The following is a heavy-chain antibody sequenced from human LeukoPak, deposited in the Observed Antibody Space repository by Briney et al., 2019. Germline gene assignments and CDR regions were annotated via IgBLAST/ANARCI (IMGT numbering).Heavy chain of an antibody. V-gene: IGHV4-4*07. J-gene: IGHJ4*02. CDR2: IHPSGST. CDR1: GDSISSYF. Sequence: SETLSLTCTVSGDSISSYFWSWIRQPAGKGLEWIGRIHPSGSTNYNPSLKSRVTMSVDTSKNQFSLKLSSVTAADTAVYYCAREGSAVTFDDWGQGTLVTVSS. CDR3: AREGSAVTFDD. D-gene: IGHD4-11*01.